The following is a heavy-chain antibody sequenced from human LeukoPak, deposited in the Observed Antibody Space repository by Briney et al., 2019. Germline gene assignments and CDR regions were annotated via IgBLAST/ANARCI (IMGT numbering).Heavy chain of an antibody. Sequence: ASVKVSCKASGGTFSSYAISWVRQAPGQGLEWMGGIIPIFGTANYAQKFQGRVTITADESTSTAYMELSSLRSEDTAVYYCARDPYNGYYGDDYYYYMDVWGKGTTVTISS. J-gene: IGHJ6*03. D-gene: IGHD4-17*01. CDR1: GGTFSSYA. CDR3: ARDPYNGYYGDDYYYYMDV. V-gene: IGHV1-69*13. CDR2: IIPIFGTA.